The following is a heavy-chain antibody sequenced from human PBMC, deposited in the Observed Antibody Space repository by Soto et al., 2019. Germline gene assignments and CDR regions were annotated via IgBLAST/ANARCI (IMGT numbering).Heavy chain of an antibody. CDR2: IVVGSGNT. D-gene: IGHD2-15*01. V-gene: IGHV1-58*01. Sequence: ASVKVSCKASGFTFTSSAVQWVRQARGQRLEWIGWIVVGSGNTNYAQKFQERVTITRDMSTSTAYMKLSSLRSEDTAVNYCAAEVSLVVVAATRGVNDAFDIWGQGTRVPVSS. CDR1: GFTFTSSA. CDR3: AAEVSLVVVAATRGVNDAFDI. J-gene: IGHJ3*02.